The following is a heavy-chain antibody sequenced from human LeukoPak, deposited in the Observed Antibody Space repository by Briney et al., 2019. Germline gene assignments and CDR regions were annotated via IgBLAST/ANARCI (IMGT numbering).Heavy chain of an antibody. CDR2: ISGSGATT. CDR1: GFICSSFA. V-gene: IGHV3-23*01. D-gene: IGHD3-22*01. Sequence: GGSLRLSCAASGFICSSFALTWVRQAPGKGLECVSVISGSGATTNYADSVKGRFTISRDNSKNTLYLQMNSLRAEDTSIYFCAKVGDASGYYSPFDYWGQGTLVTVSS. J-gene: IGHJ4*02. CDR3: AKVGDASGYYSPFDY.